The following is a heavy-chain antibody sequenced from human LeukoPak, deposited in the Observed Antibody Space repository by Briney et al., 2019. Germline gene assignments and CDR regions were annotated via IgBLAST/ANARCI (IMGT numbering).Heavy chain of an antibody. Sequence: PSETLSLTCTVSGGSISSYYWSWIRQPAGKGLEWIGRIHTSGSTNYNPSLKSRVTISVDKSKNQFSLKLSSVTAADTAVYYCARGGGQQLVGGYYYYYYMDVWGKGTTVTVSS. V-gene: IGHV4-4*07. CDR2: IHTSGST. CDR1: GGSISSYY. CDR3: ARGGGQQLVGGYYYYYYMDV. D-gene: IGHD6-13*01. J-gene: IGHJ6*03.